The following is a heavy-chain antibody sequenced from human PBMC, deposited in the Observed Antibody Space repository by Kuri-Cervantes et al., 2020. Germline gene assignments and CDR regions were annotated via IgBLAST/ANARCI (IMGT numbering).Heavy chain of an antibody. CDR2: IWYDGSNK. V-gene: IGHV3-33*08. CDR1: GFTVSSNY. CDR3: ARDPALRFLEWLLQTQLVEEGYYGMDV. J-gene: IGHJ6*02. Sequence: GESLKISCAASGFTVSSNYMSWVRQAPGKGLEWVAVIWYDGSNKYYADSVKGRFTISRDNSKNTLYLQMNSLRAEDTAVYYCARDPALRFLEWLLQTQLVEEGYYGMDVWGQGTTVTVSS. D-gene: IGHD3-3*01.